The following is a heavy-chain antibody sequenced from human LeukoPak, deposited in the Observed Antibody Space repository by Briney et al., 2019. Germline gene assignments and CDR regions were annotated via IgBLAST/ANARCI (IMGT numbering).Heavy chain of an antibody. J-gene: IGHJ5*02. CDR2: ISYDGSNK. CDR3: AREPASSGWFDP. D-gene: IGHD6-19*01. CDR1: GFTFSSYG. Sequence: GGSLRLSCAASGFTFSSYGMHWVRQAPGKGLEWVAVISYDGSNKYYADSVKGRFTISRDNSKNTLYLQMNSLRAEDTALYYCAREPASSGWFDPWGQGTLVAVSS. V-gene: IGHV3-30*03.